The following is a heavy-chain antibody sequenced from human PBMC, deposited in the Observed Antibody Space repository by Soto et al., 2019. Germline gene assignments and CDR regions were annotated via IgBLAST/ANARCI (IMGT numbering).Heavy chain of an antibody. V-gene: IGHV4-34*01. CDR3: ARELGEGSSWYWFDP. Sequence: SETLSLTCAVYGGSFSGYYWSWIRQPPGKGLEWIGEINHSGSTNYNPSLKSRVTISVDTSKNQFSLKLSSVTAADTALYYCARELGEGSSWYWFDPWGQGTLVTVSS. CDR1: GGSFSGYY. CDR2: INHSGST. J-gene: IGHJ5*02. D-gene: IGHD6-13*01.